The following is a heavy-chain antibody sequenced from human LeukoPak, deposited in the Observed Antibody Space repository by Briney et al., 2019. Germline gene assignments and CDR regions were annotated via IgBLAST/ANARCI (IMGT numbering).Heavy chain of an antibody. D-gene: IGHD3-3*01. Sequence: GGSLRLSCAASGFTFSGYAMSWVRQAPGKGLEWVSAISGSGGSTYYADSVKGRFTISRDNAKNSLFLQMNGLRAEDTAVYYCARITLFGIIFDSWGQGTLVTVSS. CDR3: ARITLFGIIFDS. V-gene: IGHV3-23*01. CDR1: GFTFSGYA. CDR2: ISGSGGST. J-gene: IGHJ4*02.